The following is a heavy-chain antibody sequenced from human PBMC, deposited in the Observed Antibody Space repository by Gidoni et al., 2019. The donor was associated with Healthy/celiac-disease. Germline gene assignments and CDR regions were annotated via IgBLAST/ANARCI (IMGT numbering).Heavy chain of an antibody. CDR3: TRVNRLGLCSDY. Sequence: EVQLVESGGGLVQPGRALRLSCTASGFNFGDYAMSWVRQAPGKGLEWVGFFRSKADGVTTEYAASVKGRFTISRDDSKSIAYLQMNSLRTEDTAVYYCTRVNRLGLCSDYWGQGTLVTVSS. CDR1: GFNFGDYA. D-gene: IGHD3-10*02. J-gene: IGHJ4*02. V-gene: IGHV3-49*04. CDR2: FRSKADGVTT.